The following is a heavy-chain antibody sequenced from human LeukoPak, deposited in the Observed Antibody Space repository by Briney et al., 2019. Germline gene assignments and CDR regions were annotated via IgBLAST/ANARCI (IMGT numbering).Heavy chain of an antibody. CDR3: ARGKTVTPLFYYYYMDV. CDR1: GFTFSSYG. CDR2: ISYDGSNK. V-gene: IGHV3-30*03. J-gene: IGHJ6*03. Sequence: GGSLRLSCAASGFTFSSYGMHWVRQAPGKGLEWVAVISYDGSNKYYADSVKGRFTISRDNSKNTLYLQMNSLRAEDTAVYYCARGKTVTPLFYYYYMDVWGKGTTVTISS. D-gene: IGHD4-17*01.